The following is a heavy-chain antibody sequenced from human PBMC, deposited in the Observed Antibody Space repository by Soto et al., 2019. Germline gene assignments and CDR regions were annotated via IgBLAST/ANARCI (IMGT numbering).Heavy chain of an antibody. CDR1: GFTFSSYG. V-gene: IGHV3-30*18. Sequence: QVQLVESGGGVVQPGRSLSLSCAASGFTFSSYGMHWVRQAPGKGLEWVAVISYDGSNKYYADSVKGRFTISRDNSKNTLYLQMNSLRAEDTAVYYCAKVGYSGSYFDYWGQGTLVTVSS. D-gene: IGHD1-26*01. CDR2: ISYDGSNK. J-gene: IGHJ4*02. CDR3: AKVGYSGSYFDY.